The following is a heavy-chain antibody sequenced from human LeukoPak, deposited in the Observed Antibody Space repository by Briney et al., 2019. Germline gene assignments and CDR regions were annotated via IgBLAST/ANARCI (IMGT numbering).Heavy chain of an antibody. D-gene: IGHD1-1*01. CDR1: GFTFSSYI. CDR2: ISSSSSSI. V-gene: IGHV3-21*01. J-gene: IGHJ4*01. CDR3: ARALMAALGTGVFDC. Sequence: PGGSLRLSCAASGFTFSSYIMNWVRQAPGKGLEWVSSISSSSSSINYADSVKGRFTISRDNAMNSLYLEMNNVRAEDTAVYFCARALMAALGTGVFDCWGQGTLVSVS.